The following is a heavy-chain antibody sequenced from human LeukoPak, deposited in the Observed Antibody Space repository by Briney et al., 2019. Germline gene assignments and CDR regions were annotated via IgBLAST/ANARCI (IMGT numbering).Heavy chain of an antibody. CDR1: GGSISSGSYY. Sequence: PSQTLSLTCTVSGGSISSGSYYWSWIRQPAGKGLEWIGRIYTSGSTNYNPSLKSRVTISVDTSKNQFSLKLSSVTVADTAVYYCARGLVGPYYWGQGTLVTVSS. CDR3: ARGLVGPYY. J-gene: IGHJ4*02. V-gene: IGHV4-61*02. D-gene: IGHD1-26*01. CDR2: IYTSGST.